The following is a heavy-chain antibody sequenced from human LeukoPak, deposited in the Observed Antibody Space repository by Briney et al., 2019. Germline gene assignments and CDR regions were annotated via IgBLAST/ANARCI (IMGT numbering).Heavy chain of an antibody. CDR1: RFTISNYY. Sequence: PSESLSVTCNASRFTISNYYLRWMRQPPGKGLEWIGYIFSSGRTIHNPSIKSRVTMSADTDNDLFSLKLSSVAAADSAVYYCARLGLLPWCFDIWGRGTRVTVSS. V-gene: IGHV4-59*08. J-gene: IGHJ2*01. CDR3: ARLGLLPWCFDI. CDR2: IFSSGRT. D-gene: IGHD3-16*01.